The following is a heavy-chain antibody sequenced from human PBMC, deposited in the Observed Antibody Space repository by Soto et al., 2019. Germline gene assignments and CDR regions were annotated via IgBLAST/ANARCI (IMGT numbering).Heavy chain of an antibody. V-gene: IGHV3-7*01. CDR2: IKQDGSEK. CDR3: ACQGRLPDAFDI. CDR1: GFSLSNYW. D-gene: IGHD6-25*01. Sequence: GGSLRLSCAASGFSLSNYWMSWFRQAPGKGLEWVANIKQDGSEKYYVDSVKGRFTISRDNAKNSLYLQMNSLRAEDTAVYYCACQGRLPDAFDIWGRGTMVTVSS. J-gene: IGHJ3*02.